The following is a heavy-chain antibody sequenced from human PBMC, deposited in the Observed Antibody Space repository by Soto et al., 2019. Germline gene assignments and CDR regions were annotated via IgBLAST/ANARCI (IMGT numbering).Heavy chain of an antibody. CDR2: IIPLLRTV. D-gene: IGHD6-25*01. CDR1: EGTFGSYS. V-gene: IGHV1-69*06. Sequence: QEELVQSGAEVRKPGSSVNVSCKASEGTFGSYSITWVRQAPGQRLEWMGEIIPLLRTVNYAQKFQGRVTITGDRSTNTVYMGLSSLSSDDTAVYYCARDPVDLFGYMDVWGQGTTVTVSS. J-gene: IGHJ6*02. CDR3: ARDPVDLFGYMDV.